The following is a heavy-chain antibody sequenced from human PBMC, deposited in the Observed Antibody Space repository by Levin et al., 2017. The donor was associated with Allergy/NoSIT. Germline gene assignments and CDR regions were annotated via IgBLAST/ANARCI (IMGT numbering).Heavy chain of an antibody. V-gene: IGHV3-30*18. D-gene: IGHD6-19*01. Sequence: GESLKISCAASGFTFSSYGMHWVRQAPGKGLEWVAVISYDGSNKYYADSVKGRFTISRDNSKNTLYLQMNSLRAEDTAVYYCAKDRSSGWWFDYWGQGTLVTVSS. CDR1: GFTFSSYG. J-gene: IGHJ4*02. CDR3: AKDRSSGWWFDY. CDR2: ISYDGSNK.